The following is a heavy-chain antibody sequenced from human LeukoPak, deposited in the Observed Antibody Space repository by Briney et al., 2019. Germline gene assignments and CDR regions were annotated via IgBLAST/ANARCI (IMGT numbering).Heavy chain of an antibody. CDR2: IYPGDSDT. Sequence: GESLKISCKGSGYSFTNYWIGWVRQMPGKGLEWMGIIYPGDSDTRYSPSFQGQVTISADKSISTAYLQWSSLKASDTAMYYCARRSSYGDYEPYFDYWGQGTLVTVSS. J-gene: IGHJ4*02. V-gene: IGHV5-51*01. CDR1: GYSFTNYW. D-gene: IGHD4-17*01. CDR3: ARRSSYGDYEPYFDY.